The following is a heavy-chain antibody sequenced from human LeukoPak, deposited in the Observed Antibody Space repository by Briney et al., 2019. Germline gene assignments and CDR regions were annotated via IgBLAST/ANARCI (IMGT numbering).Heavy chain of an antibody. Sequence: SETLSLTCTVSGGSVSSGSYSWSWIRQPPGKGLEWIGYIYYSGSTNYNPSLKSRVTISVDTSKNQFSLKLSSVTAADTAVYYCAREPLPTVLYGMDVWGQGTTVTVSS. V-gene: IGHV4-61*01. D-gene: IGHD2/OR15-2a*01. J-gene: IGHJ6*02. CDR1: GGSVSSGSYS. CDR3: AREPLPTVLYGMDV. CDR2: IYYSGST.